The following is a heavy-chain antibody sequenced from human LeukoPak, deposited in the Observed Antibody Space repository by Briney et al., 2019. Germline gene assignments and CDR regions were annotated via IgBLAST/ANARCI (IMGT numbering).Heavy chain of an antibody. CDR1: GFSFGNYA. V-gene: IGHV3-23*01. Sequence: GGSLRLSCVASGFSFGNYAMSWVRQAPRKGLQWVSQISGTGGATWYAGFARDRFTISRDNSKKTLYLQMSGLRVEDTAMYYCVKDPRDTYGTNWFVSWGQGTLLIVSS. D-gene: IGHD2-21*01. J-gene: IGHJ5*01. CDR3: VKDPRDTYGTNWFVS. CDR2: ISGTGGAT.